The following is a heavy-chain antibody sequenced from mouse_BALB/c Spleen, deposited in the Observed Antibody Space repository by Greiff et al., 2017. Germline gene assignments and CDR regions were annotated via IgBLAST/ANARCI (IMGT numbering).Heavy chain of an antibody. CDR2: ISSGSSTI. J-gene: IGHJ2*01. Sequence: EVQLVESGGGLVQPGGSRKLSCAASGFTFSSFGMHWVRQAPEKGLEWVAYISSGSSTIYYADTVKGRFTISRDNPKNTLFLQMTSLRSEDTAMYYCARGTLGGYFDYWGQGTTLTVSS. D-gene: IGHD3-3*01. CDR3: ARGTLGGYFDY. V-gene: IGHV5-17*02. CDR1: GFTFSSFG.